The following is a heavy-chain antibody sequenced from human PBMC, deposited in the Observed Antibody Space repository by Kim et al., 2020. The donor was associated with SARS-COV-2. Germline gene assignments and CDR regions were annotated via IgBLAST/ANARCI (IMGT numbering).Heavy chain of an antibody. CDR1: GGSISSYY. D-gene: IGHD4-17*01. Sequence: SETLSLTCTVSGGSISSYYWSWIRQPAGKGLEWIGRIYTSGSTNYNPSLKSRVTMSVDTSKNQFSLKLSSVTAADTAVYYCASGGGWDVYGDYRTYFDYWGQGTLVTVSS. CDR3: ASGGGWDVYGDYRTYFDY. CDR2: IYTSGST. J-gene: IGHJ4*02. V-gene: IGHV4-4*07.